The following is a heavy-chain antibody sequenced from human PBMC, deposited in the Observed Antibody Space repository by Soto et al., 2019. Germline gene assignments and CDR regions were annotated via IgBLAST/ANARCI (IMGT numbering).Heavy chain of an antibody. D-gene: IGHD3-3*01. Sequence: PGGSLRLSCAASGFTFSSYAMSWVRQAPGKGLEWVSAISGSGGSTYYADSVKGRFTISRDNSKNTLYLQMNSLRAEDTAVYYCAKVGYYAFWSGYLDWFDPWGQGTLVTVS. J-gene: IGHJ5*02. CDR2: ISGSGGST. CDR1: GFTFSSYA. V-gene: IGHV3-23*01. CDR3: AKVGYYAFWSGYLDWFDP.